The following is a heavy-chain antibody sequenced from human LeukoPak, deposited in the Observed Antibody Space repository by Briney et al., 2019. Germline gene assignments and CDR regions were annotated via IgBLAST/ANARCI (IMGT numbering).Heavy chain of an antibody. CDR2: MYYTGST. V-gene: IGHV4-39*01. D-gene: IGHD5-18*01. Sequence: SETLSLTCTVSGGSTASSSHYWVWIRQSPGKGLEWIAIMYYTGSTYYNPPLKSRVTISVDTSKNQFSLKLTSVTAADTAVYYCARHRIQPPVLMDVWGQGTTVTVSS. CDR1: GGSTASSSHY. J-gene: IGHJ6*02. CDR3: ARHRIQPPVLMDV.